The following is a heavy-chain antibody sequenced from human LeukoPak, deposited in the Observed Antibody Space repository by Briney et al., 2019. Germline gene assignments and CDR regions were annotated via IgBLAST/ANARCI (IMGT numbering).Heavy chain of an antibody. CDR2: IIPIFGTA. CDR1: GGTFSSYA. J-gene: IGHJ4*02. Sequence: GASVKVSCKASGGTFSSYAISWVRQAPGQGLEWMGGIIPIFGTANYAQKFQGRVTITADKSTSTAYMELSSLRSEDTAVYYCASGKMATTPIFDYWGQGTLVTVSS. D-gene: IGHD5-24*01. CDR3: ASGKMATTPIFDY. V-gene: IGHV1-69*06.